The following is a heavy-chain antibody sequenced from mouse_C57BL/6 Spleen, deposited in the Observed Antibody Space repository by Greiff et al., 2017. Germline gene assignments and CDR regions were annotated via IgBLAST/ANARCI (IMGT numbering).Heavy chain of an antibody. CDR3: ARGGARYYFDY. CDR1: GYAFSSSW. CDR2: IYPGDGDT. V-gene: IGHV1-82*01. D-gene: IGHD3-1*01. Sequence: QVQLQQSGPELVKPGASVKLSCKASGYAFSSSWMNWVKQRPGQGLEWIGRIYPGDGDTNYNGKFKGKATLTADKSSSTAYMQLSSLTSEDSAVCFCARGGARYYFDYWGQGTTLTVAS. J-gene: IGHJ2*01.